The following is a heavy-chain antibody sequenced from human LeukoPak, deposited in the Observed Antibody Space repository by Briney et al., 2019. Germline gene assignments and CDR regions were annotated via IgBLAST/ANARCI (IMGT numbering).Heavy chain of an antibody. D-gene: IGHD5-12*01. CDR2: INAGNGNT. J-gene: IGHJ4*02. V-gene: IGHV1-3*01. CDR3: ARSTELSWLRFFDY. CDR1: GYTFTSYA. Sequence: ASVKVSCKASGYTFTSYAMHWVRQAPGQRLEWMGWINAGNGNTKYSQKFQGRVTITRDTSASTAYMELSSLRSEDTAVFYCARSTELSWLRFFDYWGQGTLVTVSS.